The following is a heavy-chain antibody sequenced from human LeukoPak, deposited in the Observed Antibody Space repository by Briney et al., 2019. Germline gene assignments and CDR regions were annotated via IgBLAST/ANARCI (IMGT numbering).Heavy chain of an antibody. CDR3: ARALGRNAFDI. V-gene: IGHV4-34*01. CDR1: GGSFSGYY. D-gene: IGHD1-14*01. Sequence: PSETLSLTCAVYGGSFSGYYWSWIRQPPGKGLEWIGEINHSGSTNYNPSLKSRVTISVDTSKNQFSLKLSSVTAADTAVYYCARALGRNAFDIWGQGTMVTVSS. J-gene: IGHJ3*02. CDR2: INHSGST.